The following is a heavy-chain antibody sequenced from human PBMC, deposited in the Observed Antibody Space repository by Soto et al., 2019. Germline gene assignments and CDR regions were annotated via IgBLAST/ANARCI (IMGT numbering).Heavy chain of an antibody. CDR3: AREGRSYYYGSGSDAFDI. CDR2: INSDGSST. CDR1: GFTFSSYW. J-gene: IGHJ3*02. D-gene: IGHD3-10*01. V-gene: IGHV3-74*01. Sequence: GGSLRLSCAASGFTFSSYWMHWVRQAPGKGLVWVSRINSDGSSTSYADSVKGRFTISRDNAKNTLYLQMNSLRAEDTAVYYCAREGRSYYYGSGSDAFDIWGQGTMVTVSS.